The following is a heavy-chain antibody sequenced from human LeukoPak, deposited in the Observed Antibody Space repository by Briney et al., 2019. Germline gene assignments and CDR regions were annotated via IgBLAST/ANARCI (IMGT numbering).Heavy chain of an antibody. CDR3: ARARDRSGWYYYYGVDV. V-gene: IGHV3-30*03. Sequence: PGGSLRLSCAASGFTFSSYAMHWVRQAPGKGLEWVALISDDGRNKYYADSVKGRFTISRDNSKNTLYLQMNSLRAEDTAVYYCARARDRSGWYYYYGVDVWGQGTTVTVSS. CDR2: ISDDGRNK. J-gene: IGHJ6*02. CDR1: GFTFSSYA. D-gene: IGHD6-19*01.